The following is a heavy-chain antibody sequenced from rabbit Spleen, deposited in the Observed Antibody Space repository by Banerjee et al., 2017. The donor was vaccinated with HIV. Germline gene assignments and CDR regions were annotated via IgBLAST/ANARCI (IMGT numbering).Heavy chain of an antibody. CDR1: GFSFSSSGY. J-gene: IGHJ4*01. D-gene: IGHD6-1*01. Sequence: QSLEESGGDLVKPGASLTLTCTASGFSFSSSGYMCWVRQAPGKGLEWIACIYVGSSGSTYYATWAKGRFTISKTSSTTVTLQMTSLTAADTATYFCAKTYHGNFDDSYPMALWGPGTLVTVS. CDR3: AKTYHGNFDDSYPMAL. V-gene: IGHV1S40*01. CDR2: IYVGSSGST.